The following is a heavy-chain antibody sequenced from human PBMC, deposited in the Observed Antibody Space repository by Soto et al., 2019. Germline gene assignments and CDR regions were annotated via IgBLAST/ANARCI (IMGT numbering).Heavy chain of an antibody. CDR3: ARGRYGDY. J-gene: IGHJ4*02. CDR1: GYGFTTYG. CDR2: ISAHNGNT. V-gene: IGHV1-18*01. Sequence: QVHLVQSGAEVKKPGASVKVSCKGSGYGFTTYGITWVRQAPGQGLEWMAWISAHNGNTNHAQKLQGRVTVTRDTSTSTAYMELRILRSDDTAVYYCARGRYGDYWGQGALVTVSS. D-gene: IGHD1-1*01.